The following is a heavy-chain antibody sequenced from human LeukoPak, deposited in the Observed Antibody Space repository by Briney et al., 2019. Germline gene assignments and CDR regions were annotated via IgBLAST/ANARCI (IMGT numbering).Heavy chain of an antibody. Sequence: SETLSLTCAVCGGSFSGYYWSWIRQPPGKGLEWIGEINHSGSTNYNPSLKSRVTISVDTSKNQFSLKLSSVTAADTAVYYCARGLRNWNYFVYWGQGTLVTVSS. CDR3: ARGLRNWNYFVY. CDR2: INHSGST. V-gene: IGHV4-34*01. D-gene: IGHD1-1*01. CDR1: GGSFSGYY. J-gene: IGHJ4*02.